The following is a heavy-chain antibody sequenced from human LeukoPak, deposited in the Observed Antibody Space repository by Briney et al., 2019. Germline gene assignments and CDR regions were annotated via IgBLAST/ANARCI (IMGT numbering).Heavy chain of an antibody. Sequence: PGGSLRLSCAASGFTFSSYDMHWVRQATGKGLEWVSAIGTAGDTYYPGSVKGRFTISRENAKNSLYLQMNSPRAGDTAVYYCARGPMVRGVHYYYYGMDVWGQGTTVTVSS. D-gene: IGHD3-10*01. CDR1: GFTFSSYD. J-gene: IGHJ6*02. CDR2: IGTAGDT. CDR3: ARGPMVRGVHYYYYGMDV. V-gene: IGHV3-13*01.